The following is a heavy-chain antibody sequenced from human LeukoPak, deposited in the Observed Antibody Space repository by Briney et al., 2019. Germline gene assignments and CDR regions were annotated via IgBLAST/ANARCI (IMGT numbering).Heavy chain of an antibody. CDR2: IIPILGIA. J-gene: IGHJ4*02. CDR3: AREPLRDYDSSWYVDY. D-gene: IGHD6-13*01. CDR1: GGTFSSYA. Sequence: SVKVSCKASGGTFSSYAISWVRQAPGQGLEWMGRIIPILGIANYAQKFQGRVTITADKSTSTAYMELSSLRSEDTAVYFCAREPLRDYDSSWYVDYWGQGTLVTVTS. V-gene: IGHV1-69*04.